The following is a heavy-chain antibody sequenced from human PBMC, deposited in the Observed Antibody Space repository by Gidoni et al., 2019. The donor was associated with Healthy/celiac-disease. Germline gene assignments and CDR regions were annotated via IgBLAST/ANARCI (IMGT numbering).Heavy chain of an antibody. J-gene: IGHJ6*02. V-gene: IGHV1-24*01. CDR3: ATSYCSGGSCYGYYYYGMDV. CDR2: FDPEDGET. CDR1: GYTVTELS. D-gene: IGHD2-15*01. Sequence: QVKLVQSGAEVKKPGASVKVSCKVSGYTVTELSMHWVRQAPGKGLEWMGGFDPEDGETIYAQKFQGRVTMTEDTSTDTAYMELSSLRSEDTAVYYCATSYCSGGSCYGYYYYGMDVWGQGTTVTVSS.